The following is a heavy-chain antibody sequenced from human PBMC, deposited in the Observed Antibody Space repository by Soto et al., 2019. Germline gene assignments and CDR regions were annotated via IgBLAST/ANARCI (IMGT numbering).Heavy chain of an antibody. V-gene: IGHV3-30*03. J-gene: IGHJ6*02. CDR2: TTYDGGIK. Sequence: PWGSLRLSCAASGFSFSSYGMEWVRLAPGKGLEWVAATTYDGGIKHYVDSVKGRFTISRDNSKNTLYLQMNSLRVEDTATYYCAGALENPYFYYRLNVWGQGTTVTVSS. CDR3: AGALENPYFYYRLNV. CDR1: GFSFSSYG. D-gene: IGHD1-1*01.